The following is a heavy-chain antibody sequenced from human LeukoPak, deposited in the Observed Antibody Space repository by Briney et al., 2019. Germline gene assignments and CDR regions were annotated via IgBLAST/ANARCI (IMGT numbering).Heavy chain of an antibody. D-gene: IGHD3-3*01. Sequence: ASVKVSCKASGYTFTSYDINWVRQATGQGLEWMGWMNPNSGNTGYAQKFQGRVTITRNTSISTAYMGLSSLRSEDTAVYYCARERSYDFWSGYYSHDAFDIWGQGTMVTVSS. J-gene: IGHJ3*02. V-gene: IGHV1-8*03. CDR2: MNPNSGNT. CDR3: ARERSYDFWSGYYSHDAFDI. CDR1: GYTFTSYD.